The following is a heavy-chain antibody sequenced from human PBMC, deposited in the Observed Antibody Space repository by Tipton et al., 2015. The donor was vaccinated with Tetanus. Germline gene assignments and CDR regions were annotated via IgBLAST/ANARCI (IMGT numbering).Heavy chain of an antibody. D-gene: IGHD6-25*01. CDR2: IYTSEST. CDR1: GGSISSYY. CDR3: ARMQRYGMDV. V-gene: IGHV4-4*07. Sequence: TLSLTCTVSGGSISSYYWSWIRQPAGKGLEWIGRIYTSESTSYNPSLKSRLTMSVDTSKNQFSLRLNSVTAADTAVYYCARMQRYGMDVWGQGTTVTVSS. J-gene: IGHJ6*02.